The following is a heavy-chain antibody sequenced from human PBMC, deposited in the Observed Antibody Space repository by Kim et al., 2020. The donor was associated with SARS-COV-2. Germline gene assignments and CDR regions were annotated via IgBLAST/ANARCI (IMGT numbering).Heavy chain of an antibody. D-gene: IGHD6-19*01. Sequence: SETLSLTCSVSGGTMSSYYWTWIRQHPGKGLEWIGNMYDGGTTNYNPSLKSRVTISIDTSKNQFSLKLTSVTAAATAIYYCARDLRAVAGTWVGYFDPWG. CDR3: ARDLRAVAGTWVGYFDP. CDR2: MYDGGTT. V-gene: IGHV4-59*01. CDR1: GGTMSSYY. J-gene: IGHJ5*02.